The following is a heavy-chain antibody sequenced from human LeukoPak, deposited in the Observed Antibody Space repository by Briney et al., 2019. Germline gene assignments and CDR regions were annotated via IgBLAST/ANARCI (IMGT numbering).Heavy chain of an antibody. CDR1: GFTFSNYA. Sequence: GTLRLSCAASGFTFSNYAMNWVRRAPGKGLGGVSTIMGGGDVTYYADSVKGRFTISRDNSKNTLYLQMSSLRVEDTAFYYCARDSSMLRGPLVIYYFDFWGQGTLVTVSS. V-gene: IGHV3-23*01. CDR3: ARDSSMLRGPLVIYYFDF. J-gene: IGHJ4*02. CDR2: IMGGGDVT. D-gene: IGHD3-10*01.